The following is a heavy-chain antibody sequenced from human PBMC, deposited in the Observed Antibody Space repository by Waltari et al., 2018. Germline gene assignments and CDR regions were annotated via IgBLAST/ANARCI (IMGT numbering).Heavy chain of an antibody. J-gene: IGHJ4*02. CDR1: GYTLTELS. Sequence: QVQLVQSGAEVKKPGASVKVSCKVSGYTLTELSMHWVRQAPGKGSEGMGGVDPEDGETIYAQKFQGRVTMTEDTSTDTAYMELSSLRSEDTAVYYCATVIRGRGWYGSDLDYWGQGTLVTVSS. CDR3: ATVIRGRGWYGSDLDY. CDR2: VDPEDGET. D-gene: IGHD6-19*01. V-gene: IGHV1-24*01.